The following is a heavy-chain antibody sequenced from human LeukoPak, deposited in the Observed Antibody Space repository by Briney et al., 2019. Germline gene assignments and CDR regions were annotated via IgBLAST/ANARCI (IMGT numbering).Heavy chain of an antibody. D-gene: IGHD2-15*01. V-gene: IGHV4-61*01. CDR1: GGSISSSSYY. CDR2: IYYSGST. J-gene: IGHJ4*02. CDR3: ARDVGGGPFFDY. Sequence: PSETLSLTCTVSGGSISSSSYYWNWIRQPPGKGLEWIGYIYYSGSTDYNPSLKSRVSISVDTSKNQFSLKLSSVTAADTAVYYCARDVGGGPFFDYWGQGTLVTVSS.